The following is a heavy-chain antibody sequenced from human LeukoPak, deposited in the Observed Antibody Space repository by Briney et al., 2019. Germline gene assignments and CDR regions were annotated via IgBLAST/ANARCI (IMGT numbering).Heavy chain of an antibody. CDR2: INHSGST. CDR3: ARVSRNYYDSSGYYSSGLLYFDY. D-gene: IGHD3-22*01. CDR1: GGSFSGYY. Sequence: SEXXXXXCAVYGGSFSGYYWSWIRQPPGKGLEWIGEINHSGSTNYNPSLKSRGTISVDTSKIQFSLKLISVTAADTAVYYCARVSRNYYDSSGYYSSGLLYFDYWGQGTLVTVSS. J-gene: IGHJ4*02. V-gene: IGHV4-34*01.